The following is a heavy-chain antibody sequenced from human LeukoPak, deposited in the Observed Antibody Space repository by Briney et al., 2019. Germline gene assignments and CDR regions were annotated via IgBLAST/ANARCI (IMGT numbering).Heavy chain of an antibody. Sequence: GGSLRLSCAASGFTFSSYWMSWVRQAPGKGLEWVANIKQDGSENYYAALVKGRIIIFRDTAKNLLYLQMNSLRAEDTAVYCCARDQNVVGPAAIEQEYNLFDPWGQRTLDTVSS. CDR1: GFTFSSYW. CDR3: ARDQNVVGPAAIEQEYNLFDP. CDR2: IKQDGSEN. V-gene: IGHV3-7*01. J-gene: IGHJ5*02. D-gene: IGHD2-2*01.